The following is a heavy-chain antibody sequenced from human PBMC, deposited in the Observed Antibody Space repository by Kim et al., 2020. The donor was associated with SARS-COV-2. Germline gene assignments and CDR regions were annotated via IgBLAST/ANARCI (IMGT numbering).Heavy chain of an antibody. D-gene: IGHD2-2*01. CDR2: VSGGGGTT. Sequence: GGSLRLSCAASGFTFNNYAMNWVRQAPGKGLEWVSAVSGGGGTTYYADSVKGRLTISRDNSKNTLYLQMNSLRAEDTAVYFCARDKYCTSSSCYGMGWYCDLWGRGTLVTVSS. V-gene: IGHV3-23*01. CDR3: ARDKYCTSSSCYGMGWYCDL. J-gene: IGHJ2*01. CDR1: GFTFNNYA.